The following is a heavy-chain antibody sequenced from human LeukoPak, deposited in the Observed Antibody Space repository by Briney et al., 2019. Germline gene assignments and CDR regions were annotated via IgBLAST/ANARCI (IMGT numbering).Heavy chain of an antibody. Sequence: ASVKVSCKASGYTFTSYYMHWVRQAPGQGLEWMGIINPSGGSTSYAQKFQGRVTMTRDTSTSTVYMELSSLRSEDTAVYYCAREGYCSGGSCYRRAAFDIWGQGTMVTVSS. CDR2: INPSGGST. J-gene: IGHJ3*02. D-gene: IGHD2-15*01. V-gene: IGHV1-46*01. CDR3: AREGYCSGGSCYRRAAFDI. CDR1: GYTFTSYY.